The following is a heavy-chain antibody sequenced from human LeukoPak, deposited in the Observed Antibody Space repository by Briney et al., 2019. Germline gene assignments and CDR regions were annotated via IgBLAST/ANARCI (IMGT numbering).Heavy chain of an antibody. CDR3: ARSYIAAAGHFDY. CDR2: IYYSGST. J-gene: IGHJ4*02. CDR1: GGSFSGYY. D-gene: IGHD6-13*01. V-gene: IGHV4-34*01. Sequence: SETLSLTCAVYGGSFSGYYWSWIRQPPGKGLEWIGSIYYSGSTYYNPSLKSRVTISVDTSKNQFSLKLSSVTAADTAVYYCARSYIAAAGHFDYWGQGTLVTVSS.